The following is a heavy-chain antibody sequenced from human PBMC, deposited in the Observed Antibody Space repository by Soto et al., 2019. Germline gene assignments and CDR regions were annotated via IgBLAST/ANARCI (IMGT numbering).Heavy chain of an antibody. CDR1: GGSISTGGYY. CDR2: IYHSGMT. CDR3: ATVRWELHDAFDI. J-gene: IGHJ3*02. Sequence: QVQLQESGPGLVKPSQTLSLTFTVSGGSISTGGYYWSWIRQHPGRGLEWIGYIYHSGMTFSNPSFQSRVAISIDTSKNKFSLKLSSVTAADTAVYYCATVRWELHDAFDIWGQGTMVSVSS. D-gene: IGHD1-26*01. V-gene: IGHV4-31*03.